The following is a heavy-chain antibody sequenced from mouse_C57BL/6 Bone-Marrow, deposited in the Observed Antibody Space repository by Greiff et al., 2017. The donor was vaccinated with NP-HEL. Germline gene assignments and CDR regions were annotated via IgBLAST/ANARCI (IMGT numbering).Heavy chain of an antibody. J-gene: IGHJ3*01. CDR3: ARGAY. Sequence: QVQLQQSGAELVKPGASVKISCKASGYAFSSYWMNWVKQRPGKGLEWIGKIYPGDGVTNYNGKLKDKASLTADKSTSTAYMQLSSLTSENSAVYFCARGAYWGQGTLVTVSA. CDR1: GYAFSSYW. CDR2: IYPGDGVT. V-gene: IGHV1-80*01.